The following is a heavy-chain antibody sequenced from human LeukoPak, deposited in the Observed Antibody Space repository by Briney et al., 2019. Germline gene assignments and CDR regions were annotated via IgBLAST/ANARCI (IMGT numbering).Heavy chain of an antibody. CDR2: IYWDDDK. D-gene: IGHD2-21*01. CDR1: GFSLSTSGVG. Sequence: SGPTLVNPTQTLTLTCTFSGFSLSTSGVGVGWIRQPPGKALEWLALIYWDDDKRYSPSLESRLTITKDTSKNQVVLTMTNMDPVDTATYYCVHRRDQPLAYCGGGSWVACNFLDYGGQGTLVTVSS. J-gene: IGHJ4*02. CDR3: VHRRDQPLAYCGGGSWVACNFLDY. V-gene: IGHV2-5*02.